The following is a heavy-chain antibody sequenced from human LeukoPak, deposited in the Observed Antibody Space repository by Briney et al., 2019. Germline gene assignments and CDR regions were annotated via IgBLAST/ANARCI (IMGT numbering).Heavy chain of an antibody. D-gene: IGHD3-3*01. CDR2: ISWDGGST. J-gene: IGHJ4*02. CDR1: GFTFDDYA. Sequence: AGGSLGLSCAASGFTFDDYAMHWVRQAPGKGLEWVSLISWDGGSTYYADSVKGRFTISRDNSKNSLYLQMNSLRAEDTALYYCAKDITIFGVVPCFDYWGQGTLVTVSS. V-gene: IGHV3-43D*04. CDR3: AKDITIFGVVPCFDY.